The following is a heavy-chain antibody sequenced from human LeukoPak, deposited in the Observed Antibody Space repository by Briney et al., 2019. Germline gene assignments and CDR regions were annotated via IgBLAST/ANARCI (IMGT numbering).Heavy chain of an antibody. V-gene: IGHV3-11*01. D-gene: IGHD2-2*02. J-gene: IGHJ4*02. Sequence: KPGGSLRLSCAASGFTFSDYYMSWIRQAPGKGLEWVSYISSSGSTIYYADSVKGRFTISRDNAKNSLYLQMNSLRAEDTAVYYCARADCSSTSCYTVDYWGQGTLVTVSS. CDR1: GFTFSDYY. CDR2: ISSSGSTI. CDR3: ARADCSSTSCYTVDY.